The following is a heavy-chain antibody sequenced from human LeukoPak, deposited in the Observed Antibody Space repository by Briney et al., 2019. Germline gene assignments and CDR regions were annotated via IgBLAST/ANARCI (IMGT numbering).Heavy chain of an antibody. V-gene: IGHV3-21*01. CDR3: ARGVVVPAGIDY. Sequence: PGGSLRLSCPPSGLTFSSYSMNWVRQAPGKGLEWVSSISSSSSYIYYADSVKGRFTISRDNAKNSLYLQMNSLRAEDTAVYYCARGVVVPAGIDYWGQGTLVTVSS. CDR2: ISSSSSYI. CDR1: GLTFSSYS. D-gene: IGHD2-2*01. J-gene: IGHJ4*02.